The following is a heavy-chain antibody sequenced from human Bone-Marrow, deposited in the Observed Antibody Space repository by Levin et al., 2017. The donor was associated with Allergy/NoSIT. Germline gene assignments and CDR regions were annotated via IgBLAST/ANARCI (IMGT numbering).Heavy chain of an antibody. V-gene: IGHV3-30*03. CDR2: ITYDGNNR. D-gene: IGHD1-7*01. CDR3: ARDLNFGPDYYYGLGF. J-gene: IGHJ6*02. Sequence: GGSLRLSCAVSGFTFSKYAMHWVRQAPGKGLEWVATITYDGNNRYFADSVKGRFTISRDRFEDSVHLQMNRLRVDDTAIYYCARDLNFGPDYYYGLGFWGQGTAVTVSS. CDR1: GFTFSKYA.